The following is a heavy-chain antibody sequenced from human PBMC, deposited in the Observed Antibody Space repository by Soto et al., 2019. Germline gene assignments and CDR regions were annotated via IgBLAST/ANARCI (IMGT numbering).Heavy chain of an antibody. Sequence: GASLKISCKGSGYSFTSYWIGWVRQMPGKGLEWMGIIYPGDSDTRYSPSFQGQVTISADKSISTAYLQWSSLKASDTAMYYCARLEVYYDSSGYYYASSAEYFQHWGQGTLVTVSS. V-gene: IGHV5-51*01. CDR2: IYPGDSDT. D-gene: IGHD3-22*01. CDR3: ARLEVYYDSSGYYYASSAEYFQH. J-gene: IGHJ1*01. CDR1: GYSFTSYW.